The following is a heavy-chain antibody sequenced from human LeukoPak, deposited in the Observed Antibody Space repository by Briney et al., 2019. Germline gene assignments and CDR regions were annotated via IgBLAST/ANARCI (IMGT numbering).Heavy chain of an antibody. CDR1: GGSISSGGYY. Sequence: SSQTLSLTCTVSGGSISSGGYYWSWIRQHPGKGLEWIGYIYYSGSTYYNPSLKSRVTISVDTSKNQFSLKLSSVTAADTVVYYCARSSRTAHKYSSSWYYQNWGQGTLVTVSS. CDR2: IYYSGST. CDR3: ARSSRTAHKYSSSWYYQN. D-gene: IGHD6-13*01. J-gene: IGHJ4*02. V-gene: IGHV4-31*03.